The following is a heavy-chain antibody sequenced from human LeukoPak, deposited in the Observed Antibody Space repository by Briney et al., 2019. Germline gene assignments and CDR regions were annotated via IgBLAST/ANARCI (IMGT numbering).Heavy chain of an antibody. D-gene: IGHD1-1*01. CDR3: ARSLGWNDGLAFDI. V-gene: IGHV4-39*01. J-gene: IGHJ3*02. CDR2: IYYSGST. Sequence: SETLSLTCTVSSGSISSISYYWGWIRQPPGKGLEWIGSIYYSGSTYYNPSLKSRVTTSVDTSKNQFSLKLSSVTAADTAVYYCARSLGWNDGLAFDIWGQGTMVTVSS. CDR1: SGSISSISYY.